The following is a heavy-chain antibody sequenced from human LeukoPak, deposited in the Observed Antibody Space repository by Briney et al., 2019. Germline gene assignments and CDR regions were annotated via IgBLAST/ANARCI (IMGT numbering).Heavy chain of an antibody. CDR3: ARDLAYSWLDY. V-gene: IGHV3-7*01. D-gene: IGHD5-18*01. Sequence: GGSLRLSCAVSGLTFSSSWMDWVRQAPGKGLEWVASINPDGNKKYSADSVKGRFTISRDNAENSLYLQMNSLRVEDTAFYYCARDLAYSWLDYWGQGMLVTVSS. CDR2: INPDGNKK. J-gene: IGHJ4*02. CDR1: GLTFSSSW.